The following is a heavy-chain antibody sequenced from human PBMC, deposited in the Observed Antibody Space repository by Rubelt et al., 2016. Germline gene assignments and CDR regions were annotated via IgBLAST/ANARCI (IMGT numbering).Heavy chain of an antibody. CDR1: GYTFTRFT. V-gene: IGHV1-3*01. CDR2: INAGSGNT. Sequence: QVQLVQSGAEVKKPGASVKVSCKASGYTFTRFTIHWVRQAPGQRLEWMGWINAGSGNTKYSKNFQGRVTITRDTSPTTAYLELSSLRSEDTAMYFCARDQGAGVPSAFDCWGQGTLVTVSS. CDR3: ARDQGAGVPSAFDC. D-gene: IGHD1-26*01. J-gene: IGHJ4*02.